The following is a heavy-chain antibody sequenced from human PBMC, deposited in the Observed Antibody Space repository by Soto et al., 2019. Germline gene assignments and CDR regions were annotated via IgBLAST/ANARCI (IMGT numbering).Heavy chain of an antibody. Sequence: GGSLRLSCAASGFTFSSYEMNWVRQAPGKGLEWVSYISSSGSTIYYADSVKGRFTISRDNAKNSLYLQMNSLRAEDTAVYYCARDRGEPYGMDVWGQGTTVTVSS. CDR1: GFTFSSYE. CDR3: ARDRGEPYGMDV. CDR2: ISSSGSTI. J-gene: IGHJ6*02. D-gene: IGHD3-10*01. V-gene: IGHV3-48*03.